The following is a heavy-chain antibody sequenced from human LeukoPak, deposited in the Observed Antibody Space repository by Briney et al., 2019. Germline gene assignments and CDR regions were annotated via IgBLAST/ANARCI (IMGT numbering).Heavy chain of an antibody. CDR3: AKCGIRLNYFDY. Sequence: GGSLRLSCAASGFTFSSYAMSWVRQPPGKGLEWVLAISGSGGSRYYADYVKGRFTISRDNSKNTLYLQMNSLRAEDTAVYYCAKCGIRLNYFDYWGQGTLVTVSS. D-gene: IGHD3-16*01. J-gene: IGHJ4*02. CDR2: ISGSGGSR. V-gene: IGHV3-23*01. CDR1: GFTFSSYA.